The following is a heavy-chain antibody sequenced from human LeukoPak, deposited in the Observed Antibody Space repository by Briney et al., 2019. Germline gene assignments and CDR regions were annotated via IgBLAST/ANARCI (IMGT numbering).Heavy chain of an antibody. CDR3: ARTQLLVNYYYYYYMDV. V-gene: IGHV4-4*07. D-gene: IGHD2-2*01. J-gene: IGHJ6*03. CDR2: IYTSGST. CDR1: GGSISSYY. Sequence: PSETLSLTCTVSGGSISSYYWSWIRQPAGKGLEWIGRIYTSGSTNYNPSLKSRVTMSVDTSKNQFSLKLSSVTAADTAVYYCARTQLLVNYYYYYYMDVWGKGTTVTVSS.